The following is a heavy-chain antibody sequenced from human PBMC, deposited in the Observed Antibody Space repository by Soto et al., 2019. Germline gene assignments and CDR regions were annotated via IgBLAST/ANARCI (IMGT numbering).Heavy chain of an antibody. CDR2: ISSNGGST. CDR1: GFTFSSYA. D-gene: IGHD4-4*01. Sequence: GGSLRLSCSASGFTFSSYAMHWVRQAPGKGLEYVSAISSNGGSTYYADSVKGRFTISRDNSKNTLYLQMSSLRAEDTTVYYCVKDPGYSNQHFDYWGQGTLVTVSS. V-gene: IGHV3-64D*08. J-gene: IGHJ4*02. CDR3: VKDPGYSNQHFDY.